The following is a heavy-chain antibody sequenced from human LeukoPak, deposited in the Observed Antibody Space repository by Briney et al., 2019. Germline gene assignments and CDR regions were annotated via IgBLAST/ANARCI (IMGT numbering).Heavy chain of an antibody. CDR3: AKDLMGATDY. V-gene: IGHV3-23*01. J-gene: IGHJ4*02. CDR1: GFTFSSYP. D-gene: IGHD1-26*01. CDR2: ISGSGGST. Sequence: HPGRSLRLSCAASGFTFSSYPMSWVRQAPGKGLEWVSAISGSGGSTYYADSVKGRFTIPRDNSKNTLYLQMNSLRAEDTAVYYCAKDLMGATDYWGQGTLVTVSS.